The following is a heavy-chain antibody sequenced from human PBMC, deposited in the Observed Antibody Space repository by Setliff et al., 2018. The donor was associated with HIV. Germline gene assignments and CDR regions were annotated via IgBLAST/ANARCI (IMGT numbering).Heavy chain of an antibody. V-gene: IGHV4-34*01. J-gene: IGHJ1*01. CDR3: ARGGYSYGFGRHRAYFQY. CDR2: INHSGGT. D-gene: IGHD5-18*01. CDR1: GGSISSYY. Sequence: PSETLSLTCTVSGGSISSYYWSWIRQPAGKGLEWIGEINHSGGTNYNPSLKSRVTMSVDTSKNQFSLKLSSVTAADTAVFYCARGGYSYGFGRHRAYFQYWGQGTQVTVSS.